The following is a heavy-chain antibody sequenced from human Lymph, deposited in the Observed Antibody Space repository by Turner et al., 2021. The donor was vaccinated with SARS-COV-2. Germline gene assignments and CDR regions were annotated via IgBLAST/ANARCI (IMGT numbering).Heavy chain of an antibody. CDR3: ARRLWWRGTFDY. CDR2: IWYDGSNK. V-gene: IGHV3-33*01. Sequence: VQLVESGGCVVQPGRSLRLSFAASGFTFSSYGMHGVRQAPGKGLEWVAGIWYDGSNKYYADSVKGRFTISRDNSKSTLYLQMSSLRAEDTAVYYCARRLWWRGTFDYWGQGTLVTVSS. J-gene: IGHJ4*02. D-gene: IGHD5-18*01. CDR1: GFTFSSYG.